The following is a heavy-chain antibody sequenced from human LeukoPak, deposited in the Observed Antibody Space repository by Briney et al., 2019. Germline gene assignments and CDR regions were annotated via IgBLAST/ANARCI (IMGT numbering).Heavy chain of an antibody. J-gene: IGHJ4*02. Sequence: LGESLKISCKGSGYSFTSYWIGWVRQMPGKGLEWMGIIYPGDSDTRYSPSFQGQVTISADKSINTAYLQWSTLKASDTAIYYCARRKIAAWNKGYYFDLWGQGTLVTVSS. CDR3: ARRKIAAWNKGYYFDL. CDR1: GYSFTSYW. V-gene: IGHV5-51*01. D-gene: IGHD1/OR15-1a*01. CDR2: IYPGDSDT.